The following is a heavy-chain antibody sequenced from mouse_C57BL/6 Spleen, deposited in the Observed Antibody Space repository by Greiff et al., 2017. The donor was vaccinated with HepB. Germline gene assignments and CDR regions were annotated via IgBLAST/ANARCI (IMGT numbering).Heavy chain of an antibody. D-gene: IGHD1-1*01. CDR1: GYTFTDYE. CDR3: RASYYGSSYWYFDV. CDR2: IDPETGGT. V-gene: IGHV1-15*01. J-gene: IGHJ1*03. Sequence: VQLQQSGAELVRPGASVTLSCKASGYTFTDYEMHWVKQTPVHGLEWIGAIDPETGGTAYNQKFKGKAILTADKSSSTAYMELRSLTSEDSAVYYCRASYYGSSYWYFDVWGTGTTVTVSS.